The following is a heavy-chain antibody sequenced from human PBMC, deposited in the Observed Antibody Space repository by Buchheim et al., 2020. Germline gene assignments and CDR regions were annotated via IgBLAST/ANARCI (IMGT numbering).Heavy chain of an antibody. Sequence: EVQLLESGGGLVQPGGSLRLSCAASGFTFSSYAMSWVRQAPGKGLEWVSAISGSGGSTYYADSVKGRFTISRDNSKNTLYLQMNSLRAEDTAVYYCASLGTGTTYYYYYGMDVWGQGTT. J-gene: IGHJ6*02. V-gene: IGHV3-23*01. D-gene: IGHD1-7*01. CDR2: ISGSGGST. CDR3: ASLGTGTTYYYYYGMDV. CDR1: GFTFSSYA.